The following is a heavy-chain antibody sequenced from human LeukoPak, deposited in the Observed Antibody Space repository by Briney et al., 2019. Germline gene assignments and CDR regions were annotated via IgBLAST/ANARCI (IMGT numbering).Heavy chain of an antibody. V-gene: IGHV3-7*01. D-gene: IGHD3-9*01. Sequence: GGSLRLSCAASGFTFSGYRMNWVRQAPGKGLEWVANINKDGSTRYYVDSVKGRFTISRDNAKNSLYLQMNSLRAEDTAVYYCARDKVANDILTGYMAYWGQGTLVTVSS. CDR3: ARDKVANDILTGYMAY. CDR1: GFTFSGYR. J-gene: IGHJ4*02. CDR2: INKDGSTR.